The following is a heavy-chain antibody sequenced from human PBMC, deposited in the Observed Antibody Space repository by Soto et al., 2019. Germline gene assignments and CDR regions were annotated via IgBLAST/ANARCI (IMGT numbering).Heavy chain of an antibody. CDR3: ARDRSSSGWLDAFDF. Sequence: EVQLVESGGGLVQPGGSLRLSCAASGFTVSSNYMSWVRQAPGKGLEWVSVIFTGGSTYYADSVKGRFTISRHSSKKTVYLQMNSLRAEDTAVYYCARDRSSSGWLDAFDFWGQGTMVTVSS. J-gene: IGHJ3*01. CDR2: IFTGGST. CDR1: GFTVSSNY. V-gene: IGHV3-53*04. D-gene: IGHD6-19*01.